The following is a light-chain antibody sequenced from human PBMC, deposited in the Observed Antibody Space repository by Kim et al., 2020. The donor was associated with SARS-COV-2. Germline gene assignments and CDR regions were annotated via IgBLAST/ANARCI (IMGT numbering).Light chain of an antibody. CDR2: EIT. CDR1: STAFTTYNY. CDR3: TSHANDNYV. J-gene: IGLJ1*01. Sequence: PGQSLTLSCSGTSTAFTTYNYGSWYQQHPGKAPKLIIYEITKRPSGVPDRFSGSKSGDTASLTVSGLQAEDEADYYCTSHANDNYVFGTGTKVTVL. V-gene: IGLV2-8*01.